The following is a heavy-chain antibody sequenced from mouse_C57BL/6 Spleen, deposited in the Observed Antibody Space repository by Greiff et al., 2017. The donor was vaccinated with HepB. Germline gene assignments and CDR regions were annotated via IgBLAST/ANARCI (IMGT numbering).Heavy chain of an antibody. CDR3: TENYDYGSAMDY. CDR2: IYPGNSDT. V-gene: IGHV1-5*01. Sequence: VQLQQSGTVLARPGASVKMSCKTSGYTFTSYWVHWGKQRPGQGLEWRGAIYPGNSDTSYNQKFKGKAKLTAVTSASTAYMELSSLTNEDSAVYYCTENYDYGSAMDYWGQGTSVTVSS. CDR1: GYTFTSYW. D-gene: IGHD2-4*01. J-gene: IGHJ4*01.